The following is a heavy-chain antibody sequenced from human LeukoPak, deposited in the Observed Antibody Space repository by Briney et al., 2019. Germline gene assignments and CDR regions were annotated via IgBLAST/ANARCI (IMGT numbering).Heavy chain of an antibody. Sequence: GGSLRLSCAASGFTFDDYGMSWVRQAPGKGLEWVSSINWNGGRTSYADSVKGRFTVSRDSAKKSLYLQMNSLRVEDTALYHCARGWTGDPAPYFFDYWGQGTRVTVSS. V-gene: IGHV3-20*01. D-gene: IGHD3/OR15-3a*01. J-gene: IGHJ4*02. CDR2: INWNGGRT. CDR3: ARGWTGDPAPYFFDY. CDR1: GFTFDDYG.